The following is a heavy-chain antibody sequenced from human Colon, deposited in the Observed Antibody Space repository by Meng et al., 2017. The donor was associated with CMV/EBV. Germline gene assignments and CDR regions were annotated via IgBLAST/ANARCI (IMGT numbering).Heavy chain of an antibody. D-gene: IGHD1-26*01. CDR2: INPITGGT. Sequence: HVPLVQSGTEVKKPGASVKVSCKASGYTFTGYFMYWVRQAPGQGLEWLGVINPITGGTNYAQKFQGRVTMTRDTSMNTAYMELSRLRSDDTAVYYCASLSGGDFDYWGQGTLVTVSS. J-gene: IGHJ4*02. CDR3: ASLSGGDFDY. CDR1: GYTFTGYF. V-gene: IGHV1-2*02.